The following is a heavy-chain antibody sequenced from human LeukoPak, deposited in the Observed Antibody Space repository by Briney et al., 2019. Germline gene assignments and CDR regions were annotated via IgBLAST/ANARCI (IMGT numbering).Heavy chain of an antibody. CDR2: INPNSGDT. CDR3: ARVRDLWFGDFDY. Sequence: GASVKVSCKASGYTFTDYFMNWVRQAPGQGLEWMGWINPNSGDTNYAQKFQGRVTMTRDTSISTAYMELSRLRSDDTAVYYCARVRDLWFGDFDYWGQGTMVTVSS. D-gene: IGHD3-10*01. CDR1: GYTFTDYF. V-gene: IGHV1-2*02. J-gene: IGHJ4*02.